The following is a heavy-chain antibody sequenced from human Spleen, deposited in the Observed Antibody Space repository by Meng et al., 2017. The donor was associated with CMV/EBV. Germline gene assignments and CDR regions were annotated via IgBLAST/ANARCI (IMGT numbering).Heavy chain of an antibody. Sequence: GESLKISCAASGFTFSSYEMNWVRQAPGKGLEWVAVISYDGSNKYYADSVKGRFTISRDNSKNTLYLQMNSLRAEDTAVYYCARDPRYSSSWYTYYYYGMDVWGQGTTVTVSS. CDR3: ARDPRYSSSWYTYYYYGMDV. CDR1: GFTFSSYE. D-gene: IGHD6-13*01. CDR2: ISYDGSNK. J-gene: IGHJ6*02. V-gene: IGHV3-30-3*01.